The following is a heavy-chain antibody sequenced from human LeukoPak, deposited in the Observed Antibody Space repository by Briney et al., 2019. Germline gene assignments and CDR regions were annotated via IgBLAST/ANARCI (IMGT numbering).Heavy chain of an antibody. D-gene: IGHD3-10*01. V-gene: IGHV4-4*07. CDR3: ARDRVSGWFGETLTADGLDV. CDR2: IYTSGST. J-gene: IGHJ6*01. CDR1: GGSVSSYY. Sequence: SETLSLTCTVSGGSVSSYYWSWIRQPAGKGLEWIGRIYTSGSTNYNPSLESQVTMSLDTSKNQISLELSSVTAADTAVYYCARDRVSGWFGETLTADGLDVWGQGTTVTVSS.